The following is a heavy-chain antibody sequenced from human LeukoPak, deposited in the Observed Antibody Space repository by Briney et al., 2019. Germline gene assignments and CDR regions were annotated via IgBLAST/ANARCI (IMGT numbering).Heavy chain of an antibody. J-gene: IGHJ4*02. CDR3: AKAPPAAIYFVDY. Sequence: GGSLRLSCAASGFTFSSYGMHWVRQAPGKGLEWVAVISYDGSNKYYADSVKGRFTISRDNSKNTLYLQMNSLRAEDTAVYYCAKAPPAAIYFVDYWGQGTLVTVSS. CDR2: ISYDGSNK. D-gene: IGHD2-2*02. CDR1: GFTFSSYG. V-gene: IGHV3-30*18.